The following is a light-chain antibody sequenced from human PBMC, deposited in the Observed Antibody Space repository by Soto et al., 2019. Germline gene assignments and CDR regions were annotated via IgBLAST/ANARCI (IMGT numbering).Light chain of an antibody. V-gene: IGKV3-15*01. CDR1: QSVSSN. CDR2: GAS. Sequence: EIVMTQSPATLSLSPGERATLSCRASQSVSSNLAWYQQKPGQAPRLLIYGASTRATGIPDRFSGRGSGTEFTLTISSLQSEDFAVYYCQQYNNRPSFGQGTKVDIK. CDR3: QQYNNRPS. J-gene: IGKJ1*01.